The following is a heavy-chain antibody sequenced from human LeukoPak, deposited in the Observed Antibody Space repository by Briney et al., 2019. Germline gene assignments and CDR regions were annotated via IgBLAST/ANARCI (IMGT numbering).Heavy chain of an antibody. CDR1: GFTLSSYA. Sequence: GGSLSLSCAASGFTLSSYAMSWVRQGPGKGLEWVSFIYSDNTHYSDSVKGRFTISRDNSKNTLYLQMNSLRAEDTAVYYCARRAGAYSHPYDYWGQGTLVTVSS. J-gene: IGHJ4*02. D-gene: IGHD4/OR15-4a*01. CDR3: ARRAGAYSHPYDY. V-gene: IGHV3-53*01. CDR2: IYSDNT.